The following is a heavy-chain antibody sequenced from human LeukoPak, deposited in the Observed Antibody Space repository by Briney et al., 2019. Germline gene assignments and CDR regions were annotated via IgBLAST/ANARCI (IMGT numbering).Heavy chain of an antibody. CDR3: TGGYDFWRYGMDV. CDR1: GGSISSYY. J-gene: IGHJ6*02. Sequence: SETLSLTCTVSGGSISSYYWSWIRQPPGKGLEWIGYIFYSGSTYYNPSLKSRVTISVDTSKKQFSLKLSSVTAADTAVYYCTGGYDFWRYGMDVWGQGTTVTVSS. V-gene: IGHV4-59*01. CDR2: IFYSGST. D-gene: IGHD3-3*01.